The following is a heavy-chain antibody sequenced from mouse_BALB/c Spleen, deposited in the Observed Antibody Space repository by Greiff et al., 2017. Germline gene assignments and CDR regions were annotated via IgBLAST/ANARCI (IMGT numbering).Heavy chain of an antibody. CDR3: ARAQYGRTPGNAMDY. Sequence: EVQLQESGGGLVKPGGSLKLSCAASGFTFSSYAMSWVRQSPEKRLEWVAEISSGGSYTYYPDTVTGRFTISRDNAKNTLYLEMSSLRSEDTAMYYCARAQYGRTPGNAMDYWGQGTSVTVSS. CDR1: GFTFSSYA. V-gene: IGHV5-9-4*01. J-gene: IGHJ4*01. D-gene: IGHD2-10*02. CDR2: ISSGGSYT.